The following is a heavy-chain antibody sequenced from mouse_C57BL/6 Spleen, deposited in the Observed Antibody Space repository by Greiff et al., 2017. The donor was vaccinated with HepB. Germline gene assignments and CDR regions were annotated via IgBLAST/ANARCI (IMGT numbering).Heavy chain of an antibody. CDR1: GYSITSDY. D-gene: IGHD1-1*01. CDR2: ISYSGST. J-gene: IGHJ2*01. CDR3: ARAPYYYGSSPDYFDY. V-gene: IGHV3-8*01. Sequence: VQLQQSGPGLAKPSQTLSLTCSVTGYSITSDYWNWIRKFPGNKLEYMGYISYSGSTYYNPSLKSRISITRDTSKNQYYLQLNSVTTEDTATYYCARAPYYYGSSPDYFDYWGQGTTLTVSS.